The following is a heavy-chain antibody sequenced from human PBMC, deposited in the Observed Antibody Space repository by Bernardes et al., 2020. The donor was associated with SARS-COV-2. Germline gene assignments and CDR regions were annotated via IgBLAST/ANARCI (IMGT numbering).Heavy chain of an antibody. CDR2: INPNSGGT. CDR1: GYTFTGYY. D-gene: IGHD2-2*02. V-gene: IGHV1-2*02. Sequence: ASVKVSCKASGYTFTGYYMHWVRQAPGQGLEWMGWINPNSGGTNYAQKFQGRVTMTRDTSISTAYMELSRLRSDDTAVYYCARGGYCSSTSCYTDYYYYMDVWGKGTTVTVSS. CDR3: ARGGYCSSTSCYTDYYYYMDV. J-gene: IGHJ6*03.